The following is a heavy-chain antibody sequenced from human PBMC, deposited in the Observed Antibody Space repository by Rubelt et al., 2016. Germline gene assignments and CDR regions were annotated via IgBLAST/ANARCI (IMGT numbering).Heavy chain of an antibody. CDR2: FYSTGSTY. D-gene: IGHD2/OR15-2a*01. CDR3: ARHGVTFFYVQFDN. CDR1: GASISSSSYY. Sequence: QLQLQESGPGLVKPSETLSLTCTVSGASISSSSYYWGWIRQPPGKGLEWIGSFYSTGSTYYYNPSLKRLVTISLETSKNQFSLNLNSVTAAETAVYYCARHGVTFFYVQFDNWGQGTLVTVSS. J-gene: IGHJ4*02. V-gene: IGHV4-39*01.